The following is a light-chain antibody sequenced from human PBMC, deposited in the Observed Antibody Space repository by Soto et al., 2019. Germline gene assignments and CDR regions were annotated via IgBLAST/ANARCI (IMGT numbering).Light chain of an antibody. CDR2: RVS. V-gene: IGKV2-30*01. CDR1: QSLEDSDGNTF. CDR3: QQSYRAVT. Sequence: DVVLTQSPLSLPVTLGQPASISCRSSQSLEDSDGNTFLTWFQQRPGQSPRRLIYRVSTRDSGVPDRFSGSGSGTTFTLKISRVEAEDVATYYCQQSYRAVTLGQGTRLEIK. J-gene: IGKJ5*01.